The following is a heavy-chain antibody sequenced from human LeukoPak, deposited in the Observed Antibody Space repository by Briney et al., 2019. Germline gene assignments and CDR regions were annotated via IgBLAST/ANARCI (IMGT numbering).Heavy chain of an antibody. CDR2: ITYDGSSK. D-gene: IGHD1-26*01. Sequence: GGSLRLSCAASGFAFSTYAIHWVRQAPGKGLEWVAVITYDGSSKYYADSVKGRITISRDNSKNTVYLQMNSLRAEDTALYYCARETAVGGNFDYWGQGSLVTVSS. V-gene: IGHV3-30-3*01. J-gene: IGHJ4*02. CDR1: GFAFSTYA. CDR3: ARETAVGGNFDY.